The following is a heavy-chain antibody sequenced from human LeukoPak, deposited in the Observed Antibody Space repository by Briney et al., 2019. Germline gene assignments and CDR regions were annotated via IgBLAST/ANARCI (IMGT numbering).Heavy chain of an antibody. D-gene: IGHD2-2*01. V-gene: IGHV4-39*01. CDR2: IYYSGST. CDR1: GGSISSSSYY. J-gene: IGHJ4*02. Sequence: PSETLSLTCTVSGGSISSSSYYWGRIRQPPGKGLEWIGSIYYSGSTYYNPSLKSRVTISVDTSKKQFSLKLSSVTAADTAVYYCWVVPYRQVFDYWGQGTLVTVSS. CDR3: WVVPYRQVFDY.